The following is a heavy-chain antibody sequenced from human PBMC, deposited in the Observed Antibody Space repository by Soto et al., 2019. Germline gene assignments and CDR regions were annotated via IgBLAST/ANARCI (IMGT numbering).Heavy chain of an antibody. CDR3: AREYSSSATHHKFYYYYYYGMDV. CDR2: ISYDGSNK. V-gene: IGHV3-30-3*01. Sequence: QPGGSLRLSCXASGFTFSSYAMHWVRQAPGKGLEWVAVISYDGSNKYYADSVKGRFTISRDNSKNTLYLQVNSLRAEDTAVYYCAREYSSSATHHKFYYYYYYGMDVWGQGTTVTVSS. CDR1: GFTFSSYA. J-gene: IGHJ6*02. D-gene: IGHD6-6*01.